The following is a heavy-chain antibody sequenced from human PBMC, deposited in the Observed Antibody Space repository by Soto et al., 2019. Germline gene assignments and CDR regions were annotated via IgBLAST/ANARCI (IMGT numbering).Heavy chain of an antibody. CDR2: ISSSSSYI. D-gene: IGHD1-26*01. J-gene: IGHJ4*02. V-gene: IGHV3-21*01. CDR1: VFTFSSYS. CDR3: ARDRNSGSYDY. Sequence: LRLSCAASVFTFSSYSMNWVRQAPGKGLEWVSSISSSSSYIYYADSVKGRFTISRDNAKNSLYLQMNSLRAEDTAVYYCARDRNSGSYDYWGQGTLVTVSS.